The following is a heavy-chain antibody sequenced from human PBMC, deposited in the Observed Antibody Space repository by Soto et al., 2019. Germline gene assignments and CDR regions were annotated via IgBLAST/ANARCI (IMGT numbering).Heavy chain of an antibody. V-gene: IGHV3-13*05. CDR2: IGAARDP. Sequence: QPGGSLRLSCVASGFTFSNYNMHWVRQVSGKALEWVSAIGAARDPYYLGSVKGRFTVSRDNAQKSLYLQMNNLRAEDTAVYYCARAYTGQLPRRADYYYALDVWGRGTPVTVSS. J-gene: IGHJ6*02. CDR1: GFTFSNYN. CDR3: ARAYTGQLPRRADYYYALDV. D-gene: IGHD2-2*01.